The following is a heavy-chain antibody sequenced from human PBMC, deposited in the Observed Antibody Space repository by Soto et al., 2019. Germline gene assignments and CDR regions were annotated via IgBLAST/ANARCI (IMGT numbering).Heavy chain of an antibody. CDR1: GGSISSGGYS. V-gene: IGHV4-30-2*01. D-gene: IGHD4-4*01. Sequence: QLQLQESGSGLVKPSQTLSLTCAVSGGSISSGGYSWSWIQQPPGKGLEWIVYIYHSGSTYYNPSLTSRVTISVDRSKNQFSLKLSSVTAADTAVYYCARGMTTVTTIDYWGQGTLVTVSS. CDR3: ARGMTTVTTIDY. CDR2: IYHSGST. J-gene: IGHJ4*02.